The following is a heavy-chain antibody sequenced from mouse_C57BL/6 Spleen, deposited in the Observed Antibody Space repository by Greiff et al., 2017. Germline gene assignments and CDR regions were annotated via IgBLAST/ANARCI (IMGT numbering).Heavy chain of an antibody. CDR2: IYPGSGNT. Sequence: QVQLKQSGPELVKPGASVKISRKASGYSFTSYYIHWVKQRPGQGLEWIGWIYPGSGNTKYNEKFKGKATLTADTSSSTAYMQLGSLTSEDSAVYYCARSGSSYWFAYWGQGTLVTVSA. J-gene: IGHJ3*01. CDR1: GYSFTSYY. CDR3: ARSGSSYWFAY. V-gene: IGHV1-66*01. D-gene: IGHD1-1*01.